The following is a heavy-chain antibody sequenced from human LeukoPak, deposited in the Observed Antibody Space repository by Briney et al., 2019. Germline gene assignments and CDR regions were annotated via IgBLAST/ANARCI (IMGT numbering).Heavy chain of an antibody. Sequence: ASVKVSCKASGFTFSTSAVQLVRQARGQRLEWMGCIILGSGNTNYAQNFRERVTISRDMSTSTVCMELNSLRSEDTAVYYCAAERYSDGCCWFDPWGQGTLVTVSS. D-gene: IGHD6-25*01. J-gene: IGHJ5*02. CDR1: GFTFSTSA. CDR2: IILGSGNT. V-gene: IGHV1-58*01. CDR3: AAERYSDGCCWFDP.